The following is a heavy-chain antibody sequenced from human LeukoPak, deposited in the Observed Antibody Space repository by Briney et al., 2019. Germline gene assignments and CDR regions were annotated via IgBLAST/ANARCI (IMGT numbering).Heavy chain of an antibody. V-gene: IGHV3-23*01. D-gene: IGHD2-2*01. CDR3: AHDIVVVPAAIPLGDY. CDR2: ISGSGGST. CDR1: GFTFSSYA. Sequence: GSLRLSCAASGFTFSSYAMGWVRQAPGKGLEWGSAISGSGGSTYYADSVKGRFTISRDNSKNTLYLQMNSLRAEDTAVYYCAHDIVVVPAAIPLGDYWGQGTLVTVSS. J-gene: IGHJ4*02.